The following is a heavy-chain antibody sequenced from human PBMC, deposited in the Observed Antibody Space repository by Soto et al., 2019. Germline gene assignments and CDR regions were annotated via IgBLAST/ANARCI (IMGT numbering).Heavy chain of an antibody. Sequence: EPLPLTCAVDGGPLSGYYWGWIRQPPGKGLEWIGEINHSGSTNYNPSPKSRVTISVDTSKNQFSLKLSSVNAADTAVYYCARGTVVPAARGPYYFDYWGQGTLVTVSS. J-gene: IGHJ4*02. V-gene: IGHV4-34*01. CDR3: ARGTVVPAARGPYYFDY. D-gene: IGHD2-2*01. CDR2: INHSGST. CDR1: GGPLSGYY.